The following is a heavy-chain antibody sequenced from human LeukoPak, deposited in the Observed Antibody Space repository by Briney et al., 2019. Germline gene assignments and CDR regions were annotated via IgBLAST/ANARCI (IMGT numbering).Heavy chain of an antibody. Sequence: GGSLRLSCAASGFTFDDYSMHWVRQAPGKGLEWVSVIGGDGGSRYYADSVKGRFTISRDNNKNSLYLQMNSLRSEDTALYYCAKGFKGYYHVWGSYYDHWGQGILVTVSS. CDR1: GFTFDDYS. CDR2: IGGDGGSR. D-gene: IGHD3-16*01. V-gene: IGHV3-43*02. CDR3: AKGFKGYYHVWGSYYDH. J-gene: IGHJ4*02.